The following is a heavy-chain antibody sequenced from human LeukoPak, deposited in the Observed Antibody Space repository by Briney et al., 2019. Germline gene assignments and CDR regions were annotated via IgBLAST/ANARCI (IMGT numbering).Heavy chain of an antibody. J-gene: IGHJ6*02. Sequence: ASVKVSCKASGYTFISYGISWVRQAPGQGLEGMGWLSAYNGNRNYAQKLQGRLTMTTDTPTSTSYMELRSLRSDDTAVYYCAIDAFDIVGAPAASGLSPMNVWGQKTALTVSS. D-gene: IGHD2-2*01. V-gene: IGHV1-18*01. CDR3: AIDAFDIVGAPAASGLSPMNV. CDR1: GYTFISYG. CDR2: LSAYNGNR.